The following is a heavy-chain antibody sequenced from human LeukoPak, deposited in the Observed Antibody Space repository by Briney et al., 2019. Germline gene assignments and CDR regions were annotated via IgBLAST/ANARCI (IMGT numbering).Heavy chain of an antibody. J-gene: IGHJ4*02. CDR3: ARGKFIYDFWSGLEG. CDR1: GFTFSSYS. V-gene: IGHV3-21*01. Sequence: PGGSLRLSCAASGFTFSSYSMNWVRQAPGKGLEWVSSISSSSSYIYYADSAKGRFTISRDNAKNSLYLQMNSLRAEDTAVYYCARGKFIYDFWSGLEGWGQGTLVTVSS. D-gene: IGHD3-3*01. CDR2: ISSSSSYI.